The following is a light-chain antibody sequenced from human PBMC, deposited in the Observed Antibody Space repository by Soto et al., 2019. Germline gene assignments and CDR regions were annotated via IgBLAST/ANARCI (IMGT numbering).Light chain of an antibody. V-gene: IGLV2-14*01. Sequence: QSVLTQPASVSGSPGQSITISCNGTSSDVGGYNYVSWYQQHPGKAPKFMIYDVSNRPSGVSNRFSGSKSGNTASLTISGLQAEDEADYYCSSYTTSNTRQIVFGTGTKLTVL. CDR1: SSDVGGYNY. CDR2: DVS. CDR3: SSYTTSNTRQIV. J-gene: IGLJ1*01.